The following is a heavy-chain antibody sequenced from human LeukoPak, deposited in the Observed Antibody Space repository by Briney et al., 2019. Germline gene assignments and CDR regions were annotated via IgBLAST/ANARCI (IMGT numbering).Heavy chain of an antibody. Sequence: RSGGSLRLSCAASGFPFSSYAMNWVRQAPGKGLEWVSHITASGTAMFYADSVKGRFTISRDNAKNSLYLQMNSLRDEDTAVYYCASSGSYRFDYWGQGTLVTVSS. V-gene: IGHV3-48*02. CDR1: GFPFSSYA. D-gene: IGHD1-26*01. CDR2: ITASGTAM. CDR3: ASSGSYRFDY. J-gene: IGHJ4*02.